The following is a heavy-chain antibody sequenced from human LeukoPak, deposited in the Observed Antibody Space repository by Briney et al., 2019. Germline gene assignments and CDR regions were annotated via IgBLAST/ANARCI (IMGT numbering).Heavy chain of an antibody. D-gene: IGHD1-26*01. CDR2: ISGSGGST. J-gene: IGHJ3*02. CDR3: AIDKAPLLYSGSYSRNAFDI. V-gene: IGHV3-23*01. Sequence: GGSLRLSCAASGFTFSSYAMSWVRQAPGKGLEWVSAISGSGGSTYYADSVKGRFTISRDNSKNTLYLQMNSLRAEDTAVYYCAIDKAPLLYSGSYSRNAFDIWGQGTMVTVSS. CDR1: GFTFSSYA.